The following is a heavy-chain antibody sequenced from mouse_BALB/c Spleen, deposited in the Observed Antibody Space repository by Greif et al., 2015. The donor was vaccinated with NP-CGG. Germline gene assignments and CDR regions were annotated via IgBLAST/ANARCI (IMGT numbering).Heavy chain of an antibody. V-gene: IGHV5-15*02. CDR2: ISNLANSI. Sequence: EVQRVEPGGGLVRPGGSRKLSCAASGFTFSDYGMAWVRQAPGRGPEWVAFISNLANSIYYADNVTGRFTISRENAKNTLYLEMSSLRSEDTAMYYCARDYGSSYWYFDVWGAGTTVTVSS. J-gene: IGHJ1*01. D-gene: IGHD1-1*01. CDR1: GFTFSDYG. CDR3: ARDYGSSYWYFDV.